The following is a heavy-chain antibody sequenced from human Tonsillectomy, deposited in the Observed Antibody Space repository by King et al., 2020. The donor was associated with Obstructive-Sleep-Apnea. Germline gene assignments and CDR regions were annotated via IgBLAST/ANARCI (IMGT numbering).Heavy chain of an antibody. CDR3: AKPWELYDFYYGMDV. J-gene: IGHJ6*02. CDR2: ISYDGSNK. V-gene: IGHV3-30*18. CDR1: GFTFSSYG. D-gene: IGHD3-10*01. Sequence: VQLVESGGGVVQPGRSLRLSCAASGFTFSSYGMHWVLQAPGKGLEWVAFISYDGSNKYYADSVKCRFTISRDNSKNTLYLQMNSLRAEDTAVYYCAKPWELYDFYYGMDVWGQGTTVTVSS.